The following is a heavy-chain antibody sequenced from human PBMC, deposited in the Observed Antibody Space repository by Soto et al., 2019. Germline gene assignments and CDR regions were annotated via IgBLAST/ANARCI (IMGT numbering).Heavy chain of an antibody. CDR2: ISAYNGNT. D-gene: IGHD2-2*01. J-gene: IGHJ5*02. Sequence: QIQLVQSGAEVKKPGASVKVSCKASGYTFTSYGISWVRQAPGQGLEWMGWISAYNGNTNYAQKFQGRVTLTTDTSPSTAYLELRSLRSDHTAVYYCARGYCSSTSWRWYWFGPWGQGTLVTVSS. CDR1: GYTFTSYG. CDR3: ARGYCSSTSWRWYWFGP. V-gene: IGHV1-18*04.